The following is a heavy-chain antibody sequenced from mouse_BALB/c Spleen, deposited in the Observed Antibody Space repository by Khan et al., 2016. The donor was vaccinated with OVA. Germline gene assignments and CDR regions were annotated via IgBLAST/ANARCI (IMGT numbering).Heavy chain of an antibody. V-gene: IGHV3-2*02. CDR2: ISYSGGT. CDR3: ARGNYYGYYFDY. J-gene: IGHJ2*01. D-gene: IGHD1-1*01. CDR1: GYSITSGYA. Sequence: EVELVESGPGLVKPSQSLSLTCTVTGYSITSGYAWNWIRQFPGNKLEWMGCISYSGGTSYNPSLKSRISITRDTSKNQFFLQLNSVTTEDTATYYCARGNYYGYYFDYWGQGTPLTFSS.